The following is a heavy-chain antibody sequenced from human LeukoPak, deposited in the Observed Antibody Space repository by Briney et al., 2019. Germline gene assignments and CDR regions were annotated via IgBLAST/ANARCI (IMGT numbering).Heavy chain of an antibody. CDR3: AKVGSPETYYYDSSGLDYFDY. Sequence: ASVKVSCKASGYTFTGYYMHWVRQAPGQGLEWMGWINPNSGGTNYAQKFQGWVTMTRDTSISTAYMELSRLRAEDTAVYYCAKVGSPETYYYDSSGLDYFDYWGQGTQVTVSS. CDR1: GYTFTGYY. CDR2: INPNSGGT. D-gene: IGHD3-22*01. V-gene: IGHV1-2*04. J-gene: IGHJ4*02.